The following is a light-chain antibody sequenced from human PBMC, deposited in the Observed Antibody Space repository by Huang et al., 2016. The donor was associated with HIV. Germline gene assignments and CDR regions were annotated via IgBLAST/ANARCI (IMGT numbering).Light chain of an antibody. V-gene: IGKV3-15*01. J-gene: IGKJ1*01. CDR2: GAS. CDR3: QQYNDWPPWT. Sequence: DIVLSQSPATLSVSPGERATLSCRASQSVSSNLAWYQQKPGQAPRLRIYGASTRANGISARFSGSGSGTDFTLTISSLQSEDCALYYCQQYNDWPPWTFGQGTKVEIK. CDR1: QSVSSN.